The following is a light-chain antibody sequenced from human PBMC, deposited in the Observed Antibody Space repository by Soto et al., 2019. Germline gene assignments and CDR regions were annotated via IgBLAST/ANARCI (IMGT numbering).Light chain of an antibody. CDR1: QIVSTR. CDR2: GAT. CDR3: QQYHNWPIT. J-gene: IGKJ4*01. Sequence: EIVMTQSPATLSLSPGVRVTLSCRASQIVSTRLAWYQHKPGQSPRLLISGATTGASGIPPRFSASGSGTDFTLTVNSLQSEDIAFYYCQQYHNWPITFGGGTKVDIK. V-gene: IGKV3-15*01.